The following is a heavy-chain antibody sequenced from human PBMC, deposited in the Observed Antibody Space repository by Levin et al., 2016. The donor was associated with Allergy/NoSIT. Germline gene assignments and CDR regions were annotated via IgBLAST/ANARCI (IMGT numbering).Heavy chain of an antibody. CDR2: LHHAGHG. V-gene: IGHV4-38-2*02. CDR1: GNSLTTGQY. Sequence: SETLSLTCSVSGNSLTTGQYWGWVRQSPGKGLEWIGSLHHAGHGNYNPSLKSRVIISMDTSKNQLSLKLKSVTVADTAIYYCVREGRDGHNFLFGFWGPGTQVAVSS. CDR3: VREGRDGHNFLFGF. D-gene: IGHD5-24*01. J-gene: IGHJ4*02.